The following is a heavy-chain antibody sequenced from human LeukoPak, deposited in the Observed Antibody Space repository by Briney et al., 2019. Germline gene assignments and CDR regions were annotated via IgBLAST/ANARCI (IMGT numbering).Heavy chain of an antibody. Sequence: GGSLRLSCAASGFTFSSYGMNWVRQAPGKGLEWVANIKQDGSEKYYVDSVKGRFTISRDNAKNSLYLQMNSLRAEDTAVYYCARELGVWSGYTRYYYYMDVWGKGTTVTVSS. CDR1: GFTFSSYG. V-gene: IGHV3-7*01. D-gene: IGHD3-3*01. CDR2: IKQDGSEK. J-gene: IGHJ6*03. CDR3: ARELGVWSGYTRYYYYMDV.